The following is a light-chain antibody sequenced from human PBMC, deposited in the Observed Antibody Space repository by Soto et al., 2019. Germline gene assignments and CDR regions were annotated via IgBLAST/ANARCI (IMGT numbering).Light chain of an antibody. CDR2: AAS. J-gene: IGKJ2*01. CDR1: LSISTY. Sequence: DVQMTQSPSSLSASVGDRVTITCRASLSISTYLNWYQVVPGKPPRLLIYAASTLQSGVPSRFSGSGSGTDFTLTISSLQPDDFATYYCQQTYSSPPYTFGQGTSLEIK. CDR3: QQTYSSPPYT. V-gene: IGKV1-39*01.